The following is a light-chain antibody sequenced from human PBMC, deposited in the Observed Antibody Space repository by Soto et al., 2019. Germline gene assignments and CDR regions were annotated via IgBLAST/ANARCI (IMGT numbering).Light chain of an antibody. CDR3: QQYGTSRIT. CDR1: QSVSSSF. V-gene: IGKV3-20*01. CDR2: GTS. Sequence: EIVLTQSPGTLSLSPGERATLSCRASQSVSSSFLAWYQQKPGQAPRLLIYGTSDRATGIPDRFSGSGSGTDFTLTISRLEVEDFAVYYCQQYGTSRITFGQGTRLEIK. J-gene: IGKJ5*01.